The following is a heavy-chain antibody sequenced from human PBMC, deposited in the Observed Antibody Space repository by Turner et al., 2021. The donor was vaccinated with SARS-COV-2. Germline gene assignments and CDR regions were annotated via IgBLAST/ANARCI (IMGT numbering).Heavy chain of an antibody. J-gene: IGHJ6*02. Sequence: LQLQESGPGLVKPSETLSLTCTVSCGSISISSYYWGWIRQPPGKGLEWIGSIYYSGSTYYNPSLKSRVTISVDTSKNQFSLKLSSVTAADTAVYYCAGEVVVLTTTHYGMDVWGQGTTVTVSS. V-gene: IGHV4-39*01. CDR2: IYYSGST. D-gene: IGHD1-26*01. CDR1: CGSISISSYY. CDR3: AGEVVVLTTTHYGMDV.